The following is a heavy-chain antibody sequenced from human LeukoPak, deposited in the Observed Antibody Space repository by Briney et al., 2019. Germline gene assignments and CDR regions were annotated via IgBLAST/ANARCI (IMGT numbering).Heavy chain of an antibody. CDR2: ISYDGSNK. Sequence: GGSLRLSCAASGFTFSSYGMHWVRQAPGKGLEWVAVISYDGSNKYYADSVKGRFTISRDNSKNTLYLQMNSLRAEDTAVYYCAKDADYGDYVRYPDYWGQGTLVTVSS. CDR1: GFTFSSYG. V-gene: IGHV3-30*18. J-gene: IGHJ4*02. D-gene: IGHD4-17*01. CDR3: AKDADYGDYVRYPDY.